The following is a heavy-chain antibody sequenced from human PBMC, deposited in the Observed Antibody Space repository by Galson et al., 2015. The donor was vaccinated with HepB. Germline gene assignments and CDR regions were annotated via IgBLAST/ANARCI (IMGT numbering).Heavy chain of an antibody. CDR3: ARESSAAGPDPFDY. Sequence: SLRLSCAASGFTFSSYSMNWVRQAPGKGLEWVSSISGSSSYIYYADSLRGRFTISRDNAKDSLYLQMSSLKAEDTGVYYCARESSAAGPDPFDYWGQGTLVTVSS. CDR1: GFTFSSYS. V-gene: IGHV3-21*01. CDR2: ISGSSSYI. J-gene: IGHJ4*02. D-gene: IGHD6-19*01.